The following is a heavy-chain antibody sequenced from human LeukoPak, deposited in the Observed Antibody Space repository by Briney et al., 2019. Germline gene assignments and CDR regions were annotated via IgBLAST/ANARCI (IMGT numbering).Heavy chain of an antibody. D-gene: IGHD2-2*01. CDR1: GFTFSYFG. CDR2: IRYDGSND. CDR3: AKIEGKYQLANIPDS. J-gene: IGHJ4*02. Sequence: GGSLRLSCVASGFTFSYFGMHWVRQAPGKGLEWVAFIRYDGSNDYYAESVKGRFTISRDNSKNTLYLQMNSLRVEDTAAYYCAKIEGKYQLANIPDSWGQGTLVTVSS. V-gene: IGHV3-30*02.